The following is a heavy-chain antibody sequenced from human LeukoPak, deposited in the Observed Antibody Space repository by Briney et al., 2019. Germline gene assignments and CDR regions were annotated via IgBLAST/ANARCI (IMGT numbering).Heavy chain of an antibody. CDR1: GYTFTGCY. Sequence: ASVKVSCKASGYTFTGCYMHWVRQAPGQGLEWMGCINPNSGGTKYAQKFQGRVTMTRDTPISTAYMELNCLKPHDTAVYYSAREYDSSDWYYFDYWGQGSLVTVSS. J-gene: IGHJ4*02. V-gene: IGHV1-2*02. CDR2: INPNSGGT. D-gene: IGHD3-3*01. CDR3: AREYDSSDWYYFDY.